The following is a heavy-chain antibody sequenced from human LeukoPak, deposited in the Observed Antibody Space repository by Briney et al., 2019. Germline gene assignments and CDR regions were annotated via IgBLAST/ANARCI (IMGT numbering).Heavy chain of an antibody. D-gene: IGHD5-18*01. CDR1: GFTFSSYE. J-gene: IGHJ4*02. CDR2: ISSSGSTI. V-gene: IGHV3-48*03. Sequence: GGSLRLSCAASGFTFSSYEMNWVRQAPGKGLEWVSYISSSGSTIYYADSVKGRFTISRDNAKNSLYLQMNSLRAEDTAVYYCARSAGDRGYSYGYIDYWGQGTLVTVSS. CDR3: ARSAGDRGYSYGYIDY.